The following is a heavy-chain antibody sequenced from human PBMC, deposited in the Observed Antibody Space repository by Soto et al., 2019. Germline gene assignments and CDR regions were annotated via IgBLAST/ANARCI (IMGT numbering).Heavy chain of an antibody. CDR2: ISAGGGTT. J-gene: IGHJ3*02. CDR3: AHPRGYGVFDAYDI. D-gene: IGHD4-17*01. V-gene: IGHV3-23*01. Sequence: PGGSLRLSCAASGFTFTTYAMSWVRQAPGKGLEWVSAISAGGGTTYYADSVKGRFTISRDNSMNALYLQIHSLRVEDTAVYYCAHPRGYGVFDAYDIWGQGTTVTVSS. CDR1: GFTFTTYA.